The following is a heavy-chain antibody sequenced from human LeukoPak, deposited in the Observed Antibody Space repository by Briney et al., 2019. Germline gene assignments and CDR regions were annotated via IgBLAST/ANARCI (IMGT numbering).Heavy chain of an antibody. D-gene: IGHD4-17*01. J-gene: IGHJ3*02. CDR1: GFTFSNYW. CDR2: INQDGSEK. CDR3: ARAADDDYGDYTPSAFDI. Sequence: GGSLRLSCAASGFTFSNYWMSWVRQAPGKGLERVANINQDGSEKNYVDSVKGRFTVSRDNANSSLHLQMNSLRAEDTAVYYCARAADDDYGDYTPSAFDIWGQGTMVTVSS. V-gene: IGHV3-7*01.